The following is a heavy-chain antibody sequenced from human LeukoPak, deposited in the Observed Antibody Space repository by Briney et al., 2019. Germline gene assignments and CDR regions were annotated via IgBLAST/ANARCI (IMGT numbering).Heavy chain of an antibody. CDR3: ARSPYSSSWPHWYFDL. D-gene: IGHD6-13*01. CDR1: GYSFTSYW. V-gene: IGHV5-51*01. Sequence: GESLKISCKGSGYSFTSYWIGWVRQMPGKGLEWMGIIYPGDSDTRYSPSFQGQVTISADKSISTAYLQWSSLKASDTAMYYCARSPYSSSWPHWYFDLWGRGTLVTVSS. J-gene: IGHJ2*01. CDR2: IYPGDSDT.